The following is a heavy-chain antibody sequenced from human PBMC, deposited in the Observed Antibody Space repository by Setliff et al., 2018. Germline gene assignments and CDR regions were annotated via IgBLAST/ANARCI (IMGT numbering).Heavy chain of an antibody. CDR2: ISTDDGDT. J-gene: IGHJ3*01. V-gene: IGHV1-18*01. CDR1: GYTFTTHG. CDR3: ARDWFCSGGDCSDVFDF. Sequence: SVKVSCKASGYTFTTHGISWVRQAPGQGLEWMGWISTDDGDTDFAQKFQGRVTLTTDTSTGTAYMELRSLTFDDTAVYYCARDWFCSGGDCSDVFDFWGQGTMVTVSS. D-gene: IGHD2-21*02.